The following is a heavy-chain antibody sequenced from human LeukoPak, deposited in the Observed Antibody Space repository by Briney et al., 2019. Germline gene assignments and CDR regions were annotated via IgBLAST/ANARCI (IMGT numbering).Heavy chain of an antibody. CDR2: IYYSGST. D-gene: IGHD2-21*02. CDR3: ARRGYCGGDCYPY. Sequence: SETLSLTCSVSGGSIGSTSHYWGWIRQPPGTGLEWLGSIYYSGSTYYNPSLKSRVTMSIDTSKNQVSLKLSSVAAADTAVYYCARRGYCGGDCYPYWGPGTLVTVSS. J-gene: IGHJ4*02. CDR1: GGSIGSTSHY. V-gene: IGHV4-39*01.